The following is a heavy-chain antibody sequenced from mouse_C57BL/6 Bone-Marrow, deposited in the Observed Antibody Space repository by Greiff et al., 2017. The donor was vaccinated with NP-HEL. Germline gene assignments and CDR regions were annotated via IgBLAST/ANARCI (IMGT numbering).Heavy chain of an antibody. Sequence: EVQLQQSGPVLVKPGASVKMSCKASGYTFTNYNINWVKQSTGKSLEWIGDINPYNGGTCSNQKFKGKATLTVDKSSSTAYMAVNSLTSDVSSVYYCARPAYWGQGTLVTVSA. J-gene: IGHJ3*01. CDR2: INPYNGGT. CDR3: ARPAY. V-gene: IGHV1-19*01. CDR1: GYTFTNYN.